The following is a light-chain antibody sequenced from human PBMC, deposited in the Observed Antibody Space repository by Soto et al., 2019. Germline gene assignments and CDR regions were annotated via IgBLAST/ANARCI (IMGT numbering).Light chain of an antibody. CDR2: EVA. CDR3: TSYSSSSPVL. CDR1: NSDVGAYPY. Sequence: QSVLTQPASVSGSPGQSITISCTGTNSDVGAYPYVSWYQQHPGNAPKLLIYEVADRPSGVSGRFSGSKSGITASLSISGLQPEDEADYYCTSYSSSSPVLFGGGTKLTVL. J-gene: IGLJ2*01. V-gene: IGLV2-14*03.